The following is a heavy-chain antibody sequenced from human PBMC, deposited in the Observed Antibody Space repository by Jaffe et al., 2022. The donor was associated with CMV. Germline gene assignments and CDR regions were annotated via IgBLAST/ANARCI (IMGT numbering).Heavy chain of an antibody. CDR3: AKDSSDGSYYEDAFDI. D-gene: IGHD1-26*01. Sequence: EVQLVESGGGLVQPGGSLRLSCAASGFTFSSYAMSWVRQAPGKGLEWVSAISGSGGSTYYADSVKGRFTISRDNSKNTLYLQMNSLRAEDTAVYYCAKDSSDGSYYEDAFDIWGQGTMVTVSS. V-gene: IGHV3-23*04. CDR1: GFTFSSYA. CDR2: ISGSGGST. J-gene: IGHJ3*02.